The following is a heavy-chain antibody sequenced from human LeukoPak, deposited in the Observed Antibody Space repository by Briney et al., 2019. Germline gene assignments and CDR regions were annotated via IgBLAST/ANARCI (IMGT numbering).Heavy chain of an antibody. CDR1: GGSFSGYY. Sequence: SETLSLTCAVYGGSFSGYYWSWIRQPPGKGLEWIREINHSGSTNYNPSLKSRVTISVDTSKNQFSLKLSSVTAADTAVYYCARLHDGYRYGADYWGQGTLVTVSS. CDR3: ARLHDGYRYGADY. CDR2: INHSGST. D-gene: IGHD5-18*01. V-gene: IGHV4-34*01. J-gene: IGHJ4*02.